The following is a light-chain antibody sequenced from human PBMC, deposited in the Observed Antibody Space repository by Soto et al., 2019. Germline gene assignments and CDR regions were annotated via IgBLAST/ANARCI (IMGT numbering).Light chain of an antibody. CDR1: QSVSSY. CDR2: DAS. Sequence: EIVLTQSPATLSWSPGERATLSCRSSQSVSSYLAWYQQKPGQAPRLLIYDASNRATGITARFSGSGSGTDFTLTISSLEPEDFEVYYCQQRSNWYTFGQGTKLEIK. V-gene: IGKV3-11*01. CDR3: QQRSNWYT. J-gene: IGKJ2*01.